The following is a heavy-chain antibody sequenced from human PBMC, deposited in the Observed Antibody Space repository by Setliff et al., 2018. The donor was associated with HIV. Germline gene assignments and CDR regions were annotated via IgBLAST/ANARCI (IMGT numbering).Heavy chain of an antibody. CDR3: ARFTSGWYGQY. D-gene: IGHD6-19*01. J-gene: IGHJ4*02. CDR2: FYSNGGT. CDR1: GGSFSDYY. V-gene: IGHV4-59*10. Sequence: SETLSLTCAVYGGSFSDYYWGWIQQSPGKGLEWIGSFYSNGGTAYNPSLKSRVTISVDTSKNQFSLKLTSVTIADTAVYYCARFTSGWYGQYWGQGTLVTVSS.